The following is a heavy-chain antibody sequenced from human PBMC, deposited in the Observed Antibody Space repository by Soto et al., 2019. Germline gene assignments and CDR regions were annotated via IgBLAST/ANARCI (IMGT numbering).Heavy chain of an antibody. Sequence: GASVKVSCKASGYTFTGYYMHWVRQAPGQGLEWMGRIIPIIGIANYAQKFQGRVTITADKSTSTAYMELSSLRSEDTAVYYCTSAAQYSGYDYFWFDPWGRGTLVTVSS. CDR1: GYTFTGYY. D-gene: IGHD5-12*01. J-gene: IGHJ5*02. CDR2: IIPIIGIA. V-gene: IGHV1-69*02. CDR3: TSAAQYSGYDYFWFDP.